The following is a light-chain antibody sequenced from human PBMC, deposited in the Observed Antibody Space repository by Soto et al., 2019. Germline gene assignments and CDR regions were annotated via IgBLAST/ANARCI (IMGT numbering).Light chain of an antibody. CDR1: SSDVGIYNL. Sequence: VLTQPASVSGSPGQPITISCTGTSSDVGIYNLVSWYQHFPGKAPKLMIYEVNKRPSGVSNRFSGPKSGSTASLTISGLQADDEADYYCCSYTRSGSFVFXTGTKVTVL. J-gene: IGLJ1*01. V-gene: IGLV2-23*02. CDR3: CSYTRSGSFV. CDR2: EVN.